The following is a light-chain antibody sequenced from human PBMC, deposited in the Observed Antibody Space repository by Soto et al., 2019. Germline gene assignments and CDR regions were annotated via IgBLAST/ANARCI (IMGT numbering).Light chain of an antibody. V-gene: IGKV1-39*01. CDR1: QSISSY. Sequence: DIQMTQSPSSLSASVGDRVTITCRASQSISSYLNWYQQKPGKAPKVLIYAASSLQSGVPSRFSGSGSGTYFTLTISGLQPEYFATYYCQQSYSTPFTFGQGTKLEIK. J-gene: IGKJ2*01. CDR3: QQSYSTPFT. CDR2: AAS.